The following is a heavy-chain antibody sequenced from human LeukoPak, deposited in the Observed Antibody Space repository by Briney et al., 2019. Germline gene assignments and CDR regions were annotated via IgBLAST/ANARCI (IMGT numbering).Heavy chain of an antibody. CDR1: GFTFSSYG. J-gene: IGHJ5*02. V-gene: IGHV3-30*02. D-gene: IGHD2-2*01. CDR2: IRYDGSNK. CDR3: ATSYPKGFYCSSTSCYSNWFDP. Sequence: GGSLRLSCAASGFTFSSYGMHWVRQAPGKGLEWVAFIRYDGSNKYYADSVKGRFTISRDNSKNTLYLQMNSLRSEDTAVYYCATSYPKGFYCSSTSCYSNWFDPWGQGTLVTVSS.